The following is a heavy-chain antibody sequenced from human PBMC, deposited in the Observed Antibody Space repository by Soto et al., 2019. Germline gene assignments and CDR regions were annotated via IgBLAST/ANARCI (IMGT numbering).Heavy chain of an antibody. CDR2: IYWSGDE. J-gene: IGHJ4*03. CDR1: GFSRSTSGVG. D-gene: IGHD2-15*01. Sequence: SGPPMRNPTQTLPLTYPFLGFSRSTSGVGVGWIRQPPGKALEWLALIYWSGDEHYRPSLKSRLSITKDTSKNHVVLIMTDMDPVDTATYYCFFGGYGLPRLGHECCGQGTFVTVSS. V-gene: IGHV2-5*01. CDR3: FFGGYGLPRLGHEC.